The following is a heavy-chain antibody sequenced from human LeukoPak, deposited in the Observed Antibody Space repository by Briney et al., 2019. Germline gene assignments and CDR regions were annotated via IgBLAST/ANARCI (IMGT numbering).Heavy chain of an antibody. CDR1: GFTFSNYA. V-gene: IGHV3-23*01. CDR2: FSGSGGST. CDR3: ARSGLSRFGF. Sequence: GGSLRLSCAASGFTFSNYAMSWVRQAPGKGLEWVSAFSGSGGSTYYANPVKGRFTISRDNSKNTLYLQMNSLRAEDTAVYYCARSGLSRFGFWGQGTLVTVSS. D-gene: IGHD2/OR15-2a*01. J-gene: IGHJ4*02.